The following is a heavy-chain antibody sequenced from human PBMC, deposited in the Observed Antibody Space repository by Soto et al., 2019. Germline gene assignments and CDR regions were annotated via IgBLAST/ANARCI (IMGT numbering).Heavy chain of an antibody. J-gene: IGHJ3*02. CDR3: ARTPRGDTTLIAFDI. D-gene: IGHD3-16*01. Sequence: ASVKVSCKASGYTFTGYYMHWVRQAPGQGLEWMGWINPNSGGTNYAQKFQGWVTMTRDTSISTAYMELSRLRSDATAVYFCARTPRGDTTLIAFDIWGQVTMVTVSS. CDR1: GYTFTGYY. CDR2: INPNSGGT. V-gene: IGHV1-2*04.